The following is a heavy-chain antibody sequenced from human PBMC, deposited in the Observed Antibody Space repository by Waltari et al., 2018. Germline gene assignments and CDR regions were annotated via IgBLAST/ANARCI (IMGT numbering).Heavy chain of an antibody. CDR2: IKSDGTNI. V-gene: IGHV3-74*03. J-gene: IGHJ4*02. Sequence: EVQLVESGGGLVQPGGSLRLSCAVSGFLYNDYWMDWVRQAPGQGLEWVSRIKSDGTNIKYADSVRGRFTISRDSAKNTFYLQMNSLRAEDTAVYYCTRNPGYWGQGTLVTVAS. D-gene: IGHD2-15*01. CDR1: GFLYNDYW. CDR3: TRNPGY.